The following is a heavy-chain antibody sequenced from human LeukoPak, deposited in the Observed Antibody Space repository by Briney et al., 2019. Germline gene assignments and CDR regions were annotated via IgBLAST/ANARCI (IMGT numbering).Heavy chain of an antibody. J-gene: IGHJ6*03. V-gene: IGHV3-48*03. Sequence: GGSLRLSCAASGFTFSSYEMNWVRQAPGKGLEWVSYISSSGSTIYYADSVKGRFTISRDNSNNTVYLQMNNLRPEDTAVFYCARGQGYESYYYMDVWGKGTTVSVSS. D-gene: IGHD2-2*01. CDR2: ISSSGSTI. CDR1: GFTFSSYE. CDR3: ARGQGYESYYYMDV.